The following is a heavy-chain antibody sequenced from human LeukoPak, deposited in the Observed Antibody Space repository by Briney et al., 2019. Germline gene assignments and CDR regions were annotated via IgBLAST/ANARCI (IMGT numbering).Heavy chain of an antibody. CDR2: INSDGSST. D-gene: IGHD4-17*01. CDR1: GFTFSSYW. Sequence: GGSLRLSCAASGFTFSSYWMHWVRQAPGKGLVWVSRINSDGSSTSYAESVKGRFTISRDNAKNTLYLQMNSLRAEDTAVYYCARDDYGDYVIGYWGQGTLVTVSS. V-gene: IGHV3-74*01. J-gene: IGHJ4*02. CDR3: ARDDYGDYVIGY.